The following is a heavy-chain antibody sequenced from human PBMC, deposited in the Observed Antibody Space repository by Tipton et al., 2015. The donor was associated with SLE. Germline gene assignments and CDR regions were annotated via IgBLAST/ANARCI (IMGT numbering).Heavy chain of an antibody. D-gene: IGHD6-6*01. CDR3: ARDSKAARGGGYYYYGMDV. CDR1: GFTFDDYG. V-gene: IGHV3-20*04. Sequence: SLRLSCAASGFTFDDYGMSWVRQAPGKGLEWVSGINWNGGSTGYADSVKGRFTISRDNAKNSLYLQMNSLRAEDTAVYYCARDSKAARGGGYYYYGMDVWGQGTTVTVSS. J-gene: IGHJ6*02. CDR2: INWNGGST.